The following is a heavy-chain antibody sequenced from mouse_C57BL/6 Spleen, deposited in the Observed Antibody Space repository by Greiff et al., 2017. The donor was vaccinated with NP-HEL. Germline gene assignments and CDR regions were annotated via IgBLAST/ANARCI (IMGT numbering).Heavy chain of an antibody. Sequence: QVQLKQSGAELVKPGASVKLSCKASGYTFTSYWMHWVKQRPGQGLEWIGMIHPNSGSTNYNEKFKSKATLTVDKSSSTAYMQLSSLTSEDSAVYYCARKAITTVELYAMDYWGQGTSVTVSS. CDR3: ARKAITTVELYAMDY. CDR2: IHPNSGST. J-gene: IGHJ4*01. D-gene: IGHD1-1*01. CDR1: GYTFTSYW. V-gene: IGHV1-64*01.